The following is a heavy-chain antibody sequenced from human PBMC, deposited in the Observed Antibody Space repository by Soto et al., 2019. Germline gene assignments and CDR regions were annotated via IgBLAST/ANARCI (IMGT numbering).Heavy chain of an antibody. J-gene: IGHJ6*02. V-gene: IGHV3-48*01. Sequence: SGGSLRLSCAASGFTFSYYRMYWVRQAPGKGLQWVSYISTRSSMIHYADSVRGRFTISRDDAKNSLFLQMNSLRAEDTAVYYCARESQYGMDVWGQGTAVTVSS. CDR2: ISTRSSMI. CDR1: GFTFSYYR. CDR3: ARESQYGMDV.